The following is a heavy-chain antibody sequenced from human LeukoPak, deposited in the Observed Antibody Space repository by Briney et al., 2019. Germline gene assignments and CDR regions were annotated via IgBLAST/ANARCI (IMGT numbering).Heavy chain of an antibody. CDR3: AKGAYYDL. D-gene: IGHD3-16*01. J-gene: IGHJ4*02. CDR2: IYYSGST. V-gene: IGHV4-39*01. CDR1: GGSISSSSYY. Sequence: SEALSLTCTVSGGSISSSSYYWGWIRQPPGKGLEWIGSIYYSGSTYYNPSLKSRVTISVDTSKNQFSLKLSSVTAADTAVYYCAKGAYYDLWGQGTLVTVSS.